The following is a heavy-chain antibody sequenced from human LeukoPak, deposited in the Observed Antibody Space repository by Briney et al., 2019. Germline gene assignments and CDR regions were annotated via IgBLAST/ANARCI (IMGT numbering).Heavy chain of an antibody. J-gene: IGHJ4*02. D-gene: IGHD3-10*01. V-gene: IGHV4-34*01. CDR1: GGSFSGYY. CDR3: ARGLGYYGSGIRYFDY. Sequence: PSETLSLTCAVYGGSFSGYYWSWIRQPPGKGLEWIGEINHSGSTNYNPSLKSRVTISVDTSKNQFSLKLSSVTAADTAVYYCARGLGYYGSGIRYFDYWGQGTLVTVSS. CDR2: INHSGST.